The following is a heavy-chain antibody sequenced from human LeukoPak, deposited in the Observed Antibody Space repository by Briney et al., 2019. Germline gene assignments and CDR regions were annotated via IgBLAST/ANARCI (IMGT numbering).Heavy chain of an antibody. J-gene: IGHJ4*02. CDR2: IYYSGST. Sequence: SETLSLTCTVSGGSISSSSYYWGWIRQPPGKGLEWIGSIYYSGSTYYNPSLKSRVTISVDTSKNQFSLKLSSVTAADTAVYYCARHGPGYCSGGSCYEFDYWGQGTLVTVSS. CDR3: ARHGPGYCSGGSCYEFDY. CDR1: GGSISSSSYY. V-gene: IGHV4-39*01. D-gene: IGHD2-15*01.